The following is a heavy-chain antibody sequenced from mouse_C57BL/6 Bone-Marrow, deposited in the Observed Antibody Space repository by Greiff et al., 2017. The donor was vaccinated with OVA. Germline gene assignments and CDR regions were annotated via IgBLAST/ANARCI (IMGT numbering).Heavy chain of an antibody. D-gene: IGHD1-1*01. CDR3: ARHDYYGSSYTYYAMDY. CDR2: INSDGGST. Sequence: EVQLVESGGGLVQPGESLKLSCESNEYEFPSHDMSWVRKTPEKRLALVAAINSDGGSTYYPDTMERRFIISRDNTKKTLYLQMSSLRSEDTALYYCARHDYYGSSYTYYAMDYWGQGTSVTVSS. CDR1: EYEFPSHD. J-gene: IGHJ4*01. V-gene: IGHV5-2*01.